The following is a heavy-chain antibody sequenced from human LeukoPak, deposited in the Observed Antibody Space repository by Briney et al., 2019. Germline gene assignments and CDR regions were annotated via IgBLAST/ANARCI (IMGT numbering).Heavy chain of an antibody. V-gene: IGHV1-46*01. CDR3: ARVAARILYYFDY. CDR1: RYTFTYNW. D-gene: IGHD6-6*01. Sequence: ASVKVSCKTSRYTFTYNWIHWMRQAPGQGLEWMGVITPGDGSTSYAQKFQDRVSMTRDTTTRTFYMELHSLRSEDTAVYYCARVAARILYYFDYWGQGTLVSVSS. CDR2: ITPGDGST. J-gene: IGHJ4*02.